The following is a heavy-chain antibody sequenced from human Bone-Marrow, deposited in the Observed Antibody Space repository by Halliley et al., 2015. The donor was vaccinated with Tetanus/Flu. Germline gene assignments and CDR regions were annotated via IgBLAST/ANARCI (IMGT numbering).Heavy chain of an antibody. J-gene: IGHJ6*02. CDR1: VGSFSDYY. CDR2: INHSGSN. Sequence: TLSLTCAVYVGSFSDYYWTWIRQPPGKGLEWIGEINHSGSNSYNPSLKSRVTISVDTSKNQFSLKVNSVTAADTAVYYCARGRLYYDILRRGGYNGLDVWGQGTTVTVFS. V-gene: IGHV4-34*01. CDR3: ARGRLYYDILRRGGYNGLDV. D-gene: IGHD3-9*01.